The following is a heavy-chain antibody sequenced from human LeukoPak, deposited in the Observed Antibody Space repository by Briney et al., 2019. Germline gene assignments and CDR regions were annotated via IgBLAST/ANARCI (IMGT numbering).Heavy chain of an antibody. CDR3: ARAEEETSEVRAGGEAFDI. CDR2: ILPILDIT. J-gene: IGHJ3*02. CDR1: GGTFSKYA. Sequence: GASVKVSCKASGGTFSKYALFWVRQAPGQGLEWMGRILPILDITNYAQKFQGRVTITADRSTSTAYMDLSSLRSDDTAIYYCARAEEETSEVRAGGEAFDIWGQGTVVTVSS. D-gene: IGHD1-14*01. V-gene: IGHV1-69*04.